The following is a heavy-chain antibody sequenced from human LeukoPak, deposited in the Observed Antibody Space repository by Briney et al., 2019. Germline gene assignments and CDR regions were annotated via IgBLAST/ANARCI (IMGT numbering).Heavy chain of an antibody. CDR3: ARVGAVAARPRDYFDY. CDR1: GFTFSTYS. J-gene: IGHJ4*02. V-gene: IGHV3-21*01. D-gene: IGHD6-6*01. CDR2: ISSSSSYI. Sequence: KPGGSLRLSCAASGFTFSTYSMNWVRQAPGKGLEWVSSISSSSSYIYYADSVKGRFTISRDNAKNSLYLQMNSLRAEDTAVYYCARVGAVAARPRDYFDYWGQGTLVTVSS.